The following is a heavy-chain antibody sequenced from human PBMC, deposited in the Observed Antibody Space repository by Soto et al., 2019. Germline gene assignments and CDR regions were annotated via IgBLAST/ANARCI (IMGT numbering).Heavy chain of an antibody. Sequence: ASVKVSCKASGYTFTSYDINWVRQATGQGLEWMGWMNPNSGNTGYAQKFQGRVTMTRNTSISTAYMELSSLRSEDTAMYYCARDLAGLTTVLYFYGMDVWGQGTTVTVSS. CDR1: GYTFTSYD. D-gene: IGHD4-4*01. V-gene: IGHV1-8*01. CDR3: ARDLAGLTTVLYFYGMDV. J-gene: IGHJ6*02. CDR2: MNPNSGNT.